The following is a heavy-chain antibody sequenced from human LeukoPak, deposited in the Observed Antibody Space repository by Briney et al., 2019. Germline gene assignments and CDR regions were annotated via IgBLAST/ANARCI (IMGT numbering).Heavy chain of an antibody. Sequence: GSLRLSCAASGFTFSSYAMSWVRQAPGKGLEWVSAISGSGGSTYYPDSVKGRFTISRDNSMNTLYLQMNSLRAEDTAVYYCAKGPSGSYYPGYFDYWGQGTLVTVSS. D-gene: IGHD1-26*01. CDR2: ISGSGGST. J-gene: IGHJ4*02. CDR3: AKGPSGSYYPGYFDY. V-gene: IGHV3-23*01. CDR1: GFTFSSYA.